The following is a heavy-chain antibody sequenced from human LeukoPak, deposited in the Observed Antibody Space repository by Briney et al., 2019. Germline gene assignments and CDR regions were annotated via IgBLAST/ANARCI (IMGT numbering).Heavy chain of an antibody. D-gene: IGHD3-10*01. V-gene: IGHV3-23*01. J-gene: IGHJ4*02. Sequence: GGSLRLSCAASGFTFSTYGMSWVRQAPGKGLERVSAISGSGGSTYYADSVKGRFTISRDNSKNTLYLQMNSLRVEDTAVYYCAKYIGGGYFDYWGQGTLVTVSS. CDR3: AKYIGGGYFDY. CDR2: ISGSGGST. CDR1: GFTFSTYG.